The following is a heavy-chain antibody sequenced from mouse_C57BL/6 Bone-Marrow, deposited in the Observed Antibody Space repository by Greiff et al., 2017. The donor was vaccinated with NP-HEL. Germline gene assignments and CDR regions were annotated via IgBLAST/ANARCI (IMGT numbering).Heavy chain of an antibody. CDR1: GYSIPSGYY. D-gene: IGHD3-2*02. V-gene: IGHV3-6*01. CDR2: ISYDGSN. Sequence: EVKLQESGPGLVNPSQSLSLTCSVTGYSIPSGYYWNWIRQFPGNKLEWMGYISYDGSNNYNPSLKNRISITRDTSKNQFFLKLNSVTTEDTATYYCAREDSSGTWGQGTALTVSS. CDR3: AREDSSGT. J-gene: IGHJ2*01.